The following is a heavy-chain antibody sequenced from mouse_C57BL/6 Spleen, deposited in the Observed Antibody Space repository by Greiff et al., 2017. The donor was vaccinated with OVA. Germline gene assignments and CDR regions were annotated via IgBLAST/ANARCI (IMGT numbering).Heavy chain of an antibody. CDR1: GYTFTDYN. CDR2: INPNNGGT. V-gene: IGHV1-18*01. Sequence: VQLQQSGPELVKPGASVKIPCKASGYTFTDYNMDWVKQSHGKSLEWIGDINPNNGGTSYNQKFKGKATLTVDKSSSTAYMELRSLTSEDTAVYYCARGIYYDYDVFAYWGQGTLVTVSA. D-gene: IGHD2-4*01. J-gene: IGHJ3*01. CDR3: ARGIYYDYDVFAY.